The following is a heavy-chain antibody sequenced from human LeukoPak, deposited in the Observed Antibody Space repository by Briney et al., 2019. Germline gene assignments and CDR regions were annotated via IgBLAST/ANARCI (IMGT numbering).Heavy chain of an antibody. D-gene: IGHD2-21*02. CDR1: GGSISSSSYY. CDR3: ARALGDSGWFDP. V-gene: IGHV4-39*07. J-gene: IGHJ5*02. Sequence: SETLSLTCTVSGGSISSSSYYWGWIRQPPGKGLEWIGSIYYSGSTYYNPSLKSRVTISVDTSKNQFSLKLSSVTAADTAVYYCARALGDSGWFDPWGQGTLVTVSS. CDR2: IYYSGST.